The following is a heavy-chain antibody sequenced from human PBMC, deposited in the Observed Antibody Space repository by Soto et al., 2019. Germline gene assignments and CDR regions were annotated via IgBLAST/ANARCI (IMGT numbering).Heavy chain of an antibody. CDR2: IWYDGSNK. J-gene: IGHJ6*02. CDR1: GFTFSSYG. Sequence: GGSLRLSCAASGFTFSSYGMHWVRQAPDKGLEWVAVIWYDGSNKYYADSVKGRLTISRDNSKNTLYLQMNSLRAEDTAVYYCARFLTNMGRRTTNKYYYYYYGMDVWGQGTTVTVSS. D-gene: IGHD1-7*01. CDR3: ARFLTNMGRRTTNKYYYYYYGMDV. V-gene: IGHV3-33*01.